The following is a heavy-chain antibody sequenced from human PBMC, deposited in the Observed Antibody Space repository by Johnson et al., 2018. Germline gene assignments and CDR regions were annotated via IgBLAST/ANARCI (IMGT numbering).Heavy chain of an antibody. J-gene: IGHJ3*01. CDR2: SYYSGST. D-gene: IGHD2-21*01. CDR1: DGSISSYY. CDR3: ARVVVVDAFDL. V-gene: IGHV4-59*01. Sequence: QVQLQESGPGLVKPSETLSLTCAVSDGSISSYYWSWIRQPPGQGLEWRGYSYYSGSTDYNPSRKSRVTISVDTSKNQFSLELTSVTAADTAIYYCARVVVVDAFDLWGQGTLVIVSS.